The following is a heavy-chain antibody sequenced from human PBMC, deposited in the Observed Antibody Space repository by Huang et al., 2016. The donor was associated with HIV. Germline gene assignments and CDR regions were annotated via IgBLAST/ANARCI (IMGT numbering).Heavy chain of an antibody. CDR3: ARGSRQGKYYYGSGTAY. CDR2: IKSDGSST. CDR1: GFTFSSYW. Sequence: EVQLVESGGGLVQPGGSLRLSCAASGFTFSSYWLHWVRQVPGKGLVWVSHIKSDGSSTIDADSVKGRFTISRDNAKNTLYLQMNSLRAEDTAVYYCARGSRQGKYYYGSGTAYWGQGTLVTVSS. D-gene: IGHD3-10*01. J-gene: IGHJ4*02. V-gene: IGHV3-74*01.